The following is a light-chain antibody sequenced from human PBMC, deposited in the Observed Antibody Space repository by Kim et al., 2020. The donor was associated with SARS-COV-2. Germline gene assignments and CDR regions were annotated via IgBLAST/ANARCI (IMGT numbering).Light chain of an antibody. CDR1: NLGFNR. V-gene: IGLV3-21*04. CDR3: QVWDQVYEFEV. CDR2: FDS. J-gene: IGLJ1*01. Sequence: SYELTQPPSVSVAPGKTATITCGGDNLGFNRVHWYQQKPGQAPALVIYFDSYRPAGVSERFSASTTGNMATLTISWVEAGDEADYFCQVWDQVYEFEVFGTGTKVTVL.